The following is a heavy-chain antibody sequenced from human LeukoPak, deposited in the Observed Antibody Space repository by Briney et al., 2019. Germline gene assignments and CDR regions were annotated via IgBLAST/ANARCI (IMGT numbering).Heavy chain of an antibody. Sequence: GGSLRLSCAASGFTFKNFVMTWVRQAPGQGLDWVSAISGNTGATYYTDSVKGRFTISRDNSKNTLYLQMNSLRAEDTAVYYCARKWWENWFDSWGQGALVTVSS. J-gene: IGHJ5*01. D-gene: IGHD2-15*01. CDR2: ISGNTGAT. V-gene: IGHV3-23*01. CDR3: ARKWWENWFDS. CDR1: GFTFKNFV.